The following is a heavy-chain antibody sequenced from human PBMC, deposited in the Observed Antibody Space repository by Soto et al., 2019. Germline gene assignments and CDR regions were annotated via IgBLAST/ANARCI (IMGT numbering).Heavy chain of an antibody. V-gene: IGHV3-23*01. D-gene: IGHD2-15*01. Sequence: GGSLRLSCAASGFTFSSYAMSWVRQAPGKGLKRVSVISGSCGSIYYADSVKGRFTISRDNSKNTLYLQMNSLRAEDTVVYYCAKDKYCSGGSCYSGTDYMDVWGKGTTVTVSS. CDR3: AKDKYCSGGSCYSGTDYMDV. J-gene: IGHJ6*03. CDR2: ISGSCGSI. CDR1: GFTFSSYA.